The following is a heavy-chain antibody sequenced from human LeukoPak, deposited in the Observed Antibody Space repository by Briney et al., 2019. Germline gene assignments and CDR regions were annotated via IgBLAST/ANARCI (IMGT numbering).Heavy chain of an antibody. CDR1: GGSISSSSYY. V-gene: IGHV4-39*01. CDR3: ARRPKSYYDSSGYYY. CDR2: IYYSGST. D-gene: IGHD3-22*01. J-gene: IGHJ4*02. Sequence: SETLSLTCSISGGSISSSSYYWGWIRQPPGKGLEWIGSIYYSGSTYYNPSLKSRVTISVDTSKNQFSLKLSSVTAADTAVYYCARRPKSYYDSSGYYYWGQGTLVTVYS.